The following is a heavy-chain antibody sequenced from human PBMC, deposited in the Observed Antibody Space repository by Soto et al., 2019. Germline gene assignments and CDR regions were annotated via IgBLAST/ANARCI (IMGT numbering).Heavy chain of an antibody. CDR2: INAGNGNT. CDR3: ARTVGGSPAHYYYGMDV. J-gene: IGHJ6*02. CDR1: GYTYTSYA. Sequence: ASVNVSCKASGYTYTSYAMHCVRQAPGQRLEWMGWINAGNGNTKYSQKFQGRVTITRDTSASTAYMELSSLRSEDTAVYYCARTVGGSPAHYYYGMDVWGQGTTVTVSS. D-gene: IGHD1-26*01. V-gene: IGHV1-3*01.